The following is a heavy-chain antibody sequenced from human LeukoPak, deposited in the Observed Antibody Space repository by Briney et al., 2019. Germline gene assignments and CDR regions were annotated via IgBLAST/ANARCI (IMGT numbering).Heavy chain of an antibody. J-gene: IGHJ4*02. CDR1: GYTFTDYY. Sequence: RASVKVSCKASGYTFTDYYMHWVRQAPGQGLEWMGWISAYNGNTNYAQKLQGRVTMTTDTSTSTAYMELRSLRSDDTAVYYCARAGRTGGDYWGQGTLVTVCS. CDR2: ISAYNGNT. V-gene: IGHV1-18*04. D-gene: IGHD3/OR15-3a*01. CDR3: ARAGRTGGDY.